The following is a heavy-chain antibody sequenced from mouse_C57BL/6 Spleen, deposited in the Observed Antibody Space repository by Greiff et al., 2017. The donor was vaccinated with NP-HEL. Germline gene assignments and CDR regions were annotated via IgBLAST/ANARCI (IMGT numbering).Heavy chain of an antibody. CDR3: ARVYDGYYWYFDV. CDR2: IYPGSGST. CDR1: GYTFTSYW. J-gene: IGHJ1*03. Sequence: QVQLKQPGAELVKPGASVKMSCKASGYTFTSYWITWVKQRPGQGLEWIGDIYPGSGSTNYNEKFKSKATLTVDTSSSTAYMQLSSLTSEDSAVYYCARVYDGYYWYFDVWGTGTAVTVSS. V-gene: IGHV1-55*01. D-gene: IGHD2-3*01.